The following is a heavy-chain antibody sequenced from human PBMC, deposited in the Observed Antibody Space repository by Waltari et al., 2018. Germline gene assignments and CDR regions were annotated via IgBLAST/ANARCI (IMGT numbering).Heavy chain of an antibody. CDR1: GYTFTSYV. D-gene: IGHD3-3*01. CDR3: ARADYDFWSGYYTGYFDY. J-gene: IGHJ4*02. CDR2: INAGNGNT. V-gene: IGHV1-3*03. Sequence: QVQLVQSGAEVKKPGASVKVSCKASGYTFTSYVMHWVRQAPGQRLEWMGWINAGNGNTKYSQEFQGRVTITRDTSASTAYMELSSLRSEDMAVYYCARADYDFWSGYYTGYFDYWGQGTLVTVSS.